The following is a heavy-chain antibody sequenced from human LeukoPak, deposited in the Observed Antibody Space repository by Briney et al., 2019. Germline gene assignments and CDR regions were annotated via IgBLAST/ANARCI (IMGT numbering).Heavy chain of an antibody. J-gene: IGHJ5*02. Sequence: ALVKVSCRASGYTFTSFGISWVRQAPGQGLEWMGWISAYNDNTNYTQKFQGRVTMTTDASTSTAYMELRSLRSDDTAVYYCARDGGITMIRGVYSWFDPWGQGTLVIVSS. CDR2: ISAYNDNT. CDR1: GYTFTSFG. D-gene: IGHD3-10*01. V-gene: IGHV1-18*01. CDR3: ARDGGITMIRGVYSWFDP.